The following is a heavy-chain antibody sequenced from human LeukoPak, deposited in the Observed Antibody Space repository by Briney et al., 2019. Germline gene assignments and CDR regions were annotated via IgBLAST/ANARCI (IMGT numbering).Heavy chain of an antibody. J-gene: IGHJ4*02. CDR1: GFTFSSYA. D-gene: IGHD4-17*01. V-gene: IGHV3-30*04. CDR3: ARESYRDYPTYYFDY. Sequence: GGSLRLSCAASGFTFSSYAMHWVRQAPGKGLEGVAVISYDGSNKYYADSVKGRFTISRDNSKNTLYLQMSSLRDEDTAVYYCARESYRDYPTYYFDYWGQGTLVTVSS. CDR2: ISYDGSNK.